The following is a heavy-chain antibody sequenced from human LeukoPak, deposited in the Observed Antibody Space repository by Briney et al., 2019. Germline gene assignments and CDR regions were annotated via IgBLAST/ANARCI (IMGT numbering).Heavy chain of an antibody. Sequence: SETLSLICTVSGGSITSVGHYWSWIRQHPGKGLEWIGYIYYSGSTYNNPFLKSRVTISVDTSKKRFSLKLRSVTAADTAVYYCARVSVVPAAFDYWGQGTLVTVSS. CDR1: GGSITSVGHY. CDR3: ARVSVVPAAFDY. V-gene: IGHV4-31*03. D-gene: IGHD2-2*01. CDR2: IYYSGST. J-gene: IGHJ4*02.